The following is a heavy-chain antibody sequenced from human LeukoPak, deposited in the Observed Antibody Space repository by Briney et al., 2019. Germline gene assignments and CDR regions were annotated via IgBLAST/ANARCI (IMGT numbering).Heavy chain of an antibody. CDR3: AKDADFWSGYYEY. V-gene: IGHV3-9*01. D-gene: IGHD3-3*01. CDR2: ISWNSGSI. J-gene: IGHJ4*02. Sequence: QAGGSLRLSCAASGFTFDDYAMHWVRQAPGEGLEWVSGISWNSGSIGYADSVKGRFTISRGNAKNSLYLQMNSLRAEDTALYYCAKDADFWSGYYEYWGQGTPVTVSS. CDR1: GFTFDDYA.